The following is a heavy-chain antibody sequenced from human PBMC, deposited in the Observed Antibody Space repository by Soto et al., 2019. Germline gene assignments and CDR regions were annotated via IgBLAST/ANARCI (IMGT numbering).Heavy chain of an antibody. CDR1: GDSMNTNNW. CDR3: ARTRQSCTTSRCHDVYFDF. J-gene: IGHJ4*02. V-gene: IGHV4-4*02. CDR2: IHHNGDT. D-gene: IGHD2-8*01. Sequence: PSETLSLTCAVFGDSMNTNNWWSCVRQTPGKGLEWIGEIHHNGDTTYTPSLKSRVTMSLDKSKYHFSLSLTSVTAADTAVYYCARTRQSCTTSRCHDVYFDFWGRGTLVTVYS.